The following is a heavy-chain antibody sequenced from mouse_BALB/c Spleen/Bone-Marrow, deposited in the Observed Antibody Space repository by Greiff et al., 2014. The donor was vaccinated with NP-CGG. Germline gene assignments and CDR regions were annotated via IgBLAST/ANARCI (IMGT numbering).Heavy chain of an antibody. V-gene: IGHV1-7*01. D-gene: IGHD1-1*01. Sequence: VKLMESGAELAKPGASVKMSCKASGYTFTSYWMHWVKQRPGQGLEWIGYINPSTGYTEYNQKFKDKATLTADKSSNTAYMQLSSLTSEDSAVYYCARPPYYYGSSYDAMDYWGQGTSVTVSS. CDR2: INPSTGYT. J-gene: IGHJ4*01. CDR1: GYTFTSYW. CDR3: ARPPYYYGSSYDAMDY.